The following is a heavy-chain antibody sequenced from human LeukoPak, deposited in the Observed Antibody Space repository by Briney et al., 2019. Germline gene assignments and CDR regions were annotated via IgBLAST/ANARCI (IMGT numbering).Heavy chain of an antibody. V-gene: IGHV4-39*02. CDR1: SGSISSRSYY. J-gene: IGHJ6*03. CDR2: IYYSGST. D-gene: IGHD3-3*01. CDR3: ARDRSPNDFWNPQFYYYMDV. Sequence: PSETLSLTCTVSSGSISSRSYYWGWIRQPPGKGLEWIGSIYYSGSTYYNPSLQSRVTISVDTSKNQFSLKLNSVTAADTAVYYCARDRSPNDFWNPQFYYYMDVWGKGTTVTVSS.